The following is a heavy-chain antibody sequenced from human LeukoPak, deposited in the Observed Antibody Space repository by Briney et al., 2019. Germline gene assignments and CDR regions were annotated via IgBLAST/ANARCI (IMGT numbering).Heavy chain of an antibody. J-gene: IGHJ3*02. D-gene: IGHD3-3*01. CDR2: IYPGDSQT. CDR1: GYSFDMYL. Sequence: GESLKISCKGSGYSFDMYLTGWVRQIPRKLLWWMGIIYPGDSQTAYSPSFQGQVTISADKSISTAYLQWRSLKASDTAIYYCGRIRGYDFWSRGAFDIWGQGTMVTVSS. CDR3: GRIRGYDFWSRGAFDI. V-gene: IGHV5-51*01.